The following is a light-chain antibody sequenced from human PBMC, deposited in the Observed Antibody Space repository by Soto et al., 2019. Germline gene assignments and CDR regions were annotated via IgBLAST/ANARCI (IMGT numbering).Light chain of an antibody. Sequence: QSALTQPASVSGSPGQSIAISCTGTSSDVGGYNYVSWYQQHPGKAPKLMIYDVINRPSGVSNRFSGSKSGNTASLTISGLQAEDEADYYCSSCTSSNTWVFGGGTKLTFL. CDR3: SSCTSSNTWV. J-gene: IGLJ3*02. V-gene: IGLV2-14*01. CDR1: SSDVGGYNY. CDR2: DVI.